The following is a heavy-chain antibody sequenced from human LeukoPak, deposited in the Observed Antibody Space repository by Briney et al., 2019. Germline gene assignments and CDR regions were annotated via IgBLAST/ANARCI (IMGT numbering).Heavy chain of an antibody. CDR2: IYPGDSDT. Sequence: HGESLKISCKGSGYSFTSYWIGWVRQMPGKGLEWMGIIYPGDSDTRYSPSFQGQVTISADKSISTAYLQWSSLKASDTAMYYCARGFSTIFGVAPAGYWGQGTLVTVSS. D-gene: IGHD3-3*01. CDR1: GYSFTSYW. V-gene: IGHV5-51*01. J-gene: IGHJ4*02. CDR3: ARGFSTIFGVAPAGY.